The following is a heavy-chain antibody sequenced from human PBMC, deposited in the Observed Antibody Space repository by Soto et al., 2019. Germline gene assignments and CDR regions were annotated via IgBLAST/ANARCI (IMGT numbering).Heavy chain of an antibody. CDR2: SYWSGNT. J-gene: IGHJ3*02. D-gene: IGHD4-17*01. CDR3: ARGAADYGDAFDI. V-gene: IGHV4-31*03. CDR1: GDSTSRGGYY. Sequence: QVRLQESGPGLVKPSQTLSLTCRVSGDSTSRGGYYWSWILQHPVKGLEWIGYSYWSGNTYFNPSLKSRVSISLGTSSNQFSLNLTSVTAADTAVYYCARGAADYGDAFDIWGQGTTVTVSS.